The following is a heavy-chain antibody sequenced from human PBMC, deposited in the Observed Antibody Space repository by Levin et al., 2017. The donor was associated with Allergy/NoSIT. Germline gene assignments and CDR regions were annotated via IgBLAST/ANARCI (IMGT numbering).Heavy chain of an antibody. D-gene: IGHD1-26*01. V-gene: IGHV3-23*01. J-gene: IGHJ3*02. CDR2: ISGGGYT. CDR3: AKGATTGSMQAFDI. Sequence: PGGSLRLSCVASGFTFSNYAMGWVRQAPGKGLEWVSAISGGGYTNYADSVKGRFTFSRDNSKNTLYLQMNSLGAEDTAVYYCAKGATTGSMQAFDIWGQGTMVTVSS. CDR1: GFTFSNYA.